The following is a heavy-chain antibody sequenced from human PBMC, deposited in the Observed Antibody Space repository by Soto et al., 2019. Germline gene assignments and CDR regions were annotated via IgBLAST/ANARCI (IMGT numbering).Heavy chain of an antibody. D-gene: IGHD6-13*01. V-gene: IGHV1-3*01. CDR2: INAGNGNT. J-gene: IGHJ4*02. CDR1: GYTFTNYV. Sequence: QVQLVQSGAEVKKPGASVKVSCKASGYTFTNYVIHWVRQAPGQRLGWMGWINAGNGNTQYSQKFQGRVTITRDTSVSTAYMELSSLRSEDTAVYYCARDRDGSNWYFDYWGQGTLVTVSS. CDR3: ARDRDGSNWYFDY.